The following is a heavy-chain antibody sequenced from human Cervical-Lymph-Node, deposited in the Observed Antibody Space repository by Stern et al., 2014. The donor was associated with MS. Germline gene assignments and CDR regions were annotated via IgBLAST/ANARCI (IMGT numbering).Heavy chain of an antibody. CDR3: ARDKGMFFL. D-gene: IGHD2/OR15-2a*01. Sequence: QMQLQASGPGLVKPSETLSLTCTVSGASITNYYWSWITQPPVKGLEWLGYSYYSGSTNYNPSLKSRVTISVDTSKNQFSLKLSSVTAADTAVYYCARDKGMFFLWGQGTLVTVSS. CDR1: GASITNYY. J-gene: IGHJ4*01. CDR2: SYYSGST. V-gene: IGHV4-59*01.